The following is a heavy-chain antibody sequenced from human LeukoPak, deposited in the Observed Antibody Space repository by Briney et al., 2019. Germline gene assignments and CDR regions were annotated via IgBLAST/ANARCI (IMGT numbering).Heavy chain of an antibody. CDR1: GGSISSGDYY. Sequence: SETLSLTCTVSGGSISSGDYYWSWIRQPPGKGLEWIGYIYYSGSTYYNPSLKSRVTISVDTSKNQFSLKLSSVTAADTAVYYCARESLRWELPPSWGQGTLVTVSS. V-gene: IGHV4-30-4*01. J-gene: IGHJ4*02. CDR3: ARESLRWELPPS. D-gene: IGHD1-26*01. CDR2: IYYSGST.